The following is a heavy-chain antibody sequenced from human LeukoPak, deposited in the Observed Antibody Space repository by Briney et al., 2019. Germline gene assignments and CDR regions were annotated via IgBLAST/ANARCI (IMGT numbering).Heavy chain of an antibody. CDR3: ARAFRARYFDL. J-gene: IGHJ2*01. CDR2: IYYSGST. Sequence: PSETLSLTCTVSGGSITTSSYYWGWIRQPPGKGLEWVGIIYYSGSTYYNPSLKGRVTISVDTSKNQFSLKLSSVTAADTAVYYCARAFRARYFDLWGRGTLVTVSS. V-gene: IGHV4-39*01. CDR1: GGSITTSSYY. D-gene: IGHD2/OR15-2a*01.